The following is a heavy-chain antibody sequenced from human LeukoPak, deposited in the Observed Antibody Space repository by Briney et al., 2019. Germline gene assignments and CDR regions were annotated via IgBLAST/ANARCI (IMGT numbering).Heavy chain of an antibody. CDR3: ARDGVSLDC. CDR1: GGTFSSYA. D-gene: IGHD2-8*01. J-gene: IGHJ4*02. Sequence: ASVKVSCKASGGTFSSYAISWVRQAPGQGLECMGWINSNSGGTNYAQKFQGRVTMTRDTSTSTVYMELSRLRSDDTAVYYCARDGVSLDCWGQGTLVTVSS. V-gene: IGHV1-2*02. CDR2: INSNSGGT.